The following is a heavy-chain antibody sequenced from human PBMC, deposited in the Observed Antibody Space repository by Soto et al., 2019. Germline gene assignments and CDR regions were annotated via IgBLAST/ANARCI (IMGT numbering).Heavy chain of an antibody. CDR3: ARGPAVAAAEGKYYYYYGMDV. CDR2: IIPIFGTA. J-gene: IGHJ6*02. V-gene: IGHV1-69*06. CDR1: GGTFSSYA. D-gene: IGHD6-13*01. Sequence: SVKVSCKASGGTFSSYAISWVRQAPGQGLEWMGGIIPIFGTANYAQKFQGRVTITADKSTSTAYMELSSLRSEDTAVYYCARGPAVAAAEGKYYYYYGMDVWGQGTTVTVSS.